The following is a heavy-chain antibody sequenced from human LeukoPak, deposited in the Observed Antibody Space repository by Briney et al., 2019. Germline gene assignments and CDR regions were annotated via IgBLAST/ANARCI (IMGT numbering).Heavy chain of an antibody. CDR3: ARDLDYGGRFNFDH. J-gene: IGHJ4*02. V-gene: IGHV3-74*03. D-gene: IGHD4-23*01. CDR1: GFTFSTYW. Sequence: GGFLRLACAASGFTFSTYWMHWVRQAPGKGLVWVSRIKSDGSSIMYADSVRRRFTISRDNAKNTLYLQMNSLRAEDTAVYYCARDLDYGGRFNFDHWVQGTLGTVAS. CDR2: IKSDGSSI.